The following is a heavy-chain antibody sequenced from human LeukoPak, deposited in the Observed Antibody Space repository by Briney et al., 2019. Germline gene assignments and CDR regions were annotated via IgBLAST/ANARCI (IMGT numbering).Heavy chain of an antibody. CDR1: GGSISSSSYY. D-gene: IGHD6-13*01. Sequence: SETLSLTCTVSGGSISSSSYYWGWIRQPPGMGLEWIGSIYYSGSTYYNPSLKSRVTISVDTSKNQFSLKLSSVTAADTAVYYCASVAAAVVGYYYYMDVWGKGTTVTVSS. CDR2: IYYSGST. J-gene: IGHJ6*03. CDR3: ASVAAAVVGYYYYMDV. V-gene: IGHV4-39*07.